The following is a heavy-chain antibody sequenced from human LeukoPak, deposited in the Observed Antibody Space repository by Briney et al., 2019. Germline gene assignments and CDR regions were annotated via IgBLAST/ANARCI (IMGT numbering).Heavy chain of an antibody. J-gene: IGHJ4*02. V-gene: IGHV4-4*02. CDR3: AREILGGFNPGAY. CDR1: LDSTTSNF. CDR2: IHRSGSP. Sequence: NPSETLSLTRTVSLDSTTSNFWSWVRQPPGKGLEWIGEIHRSGSPNYNPSLQSRVTISIDRSRNQIVLELSSVTAADTAVYYCAREILGGFNPGAYWGQGILVTVSS. D-gene: IGHD1-14*01.